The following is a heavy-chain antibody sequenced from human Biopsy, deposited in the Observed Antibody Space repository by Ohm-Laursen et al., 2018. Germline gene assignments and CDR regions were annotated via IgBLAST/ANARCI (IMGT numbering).Heavy chain of an antibody. J-gene: IGHJ3*02. Sequence: SLRLSCAAPGFIFSNYWMTWVRQAPGKGLEWVSVIDSGGYTHYTDSVKGRFTISRDNSKNTLYLQMNNLSAEDTAVYYCARSTSSYGGGVTRRGFNIGGQGKRVPVSP. CDR1: GFIFSNYW. CDR2: IDSGGYT. D-gene: IGHD3-10*01. V-gene: IGHV3-53*01. CDR3: ARSTSSYGGGVTRRGFNI.